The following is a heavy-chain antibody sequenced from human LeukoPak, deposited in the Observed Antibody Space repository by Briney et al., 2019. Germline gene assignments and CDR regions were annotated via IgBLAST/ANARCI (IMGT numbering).Heavy chain of an antibody. CDR3: AREGVWDIVATSDY. Sequence: ASVKVSCKASGYTFTTYGINWVRQAPGQGLEWMGWISAYDGNTNYAQKLQGRVTMTTDTSTSTGYMELRSLRSDDTAVYYCAREGVWDIVATSDYWGQGTLVTVSS. CDR2: ISAYDGNT. J-gene: IGHJ4*02. V-gene: IGHV1-18*01. CDR1: GYTFTTYG. D-gene: IGHD5-12*01.